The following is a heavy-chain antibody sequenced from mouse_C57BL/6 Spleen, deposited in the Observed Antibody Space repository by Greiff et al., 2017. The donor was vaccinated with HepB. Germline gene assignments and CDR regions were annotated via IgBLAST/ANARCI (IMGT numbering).Heavy chain of an antibody. D-gene: IGHD2-3*01. CDR3: ARWLLRDGYFDY. V-gene: IGHV1-18*01. Sequence: VQLKESGPELVKPGASVKISCKASGYTFTDYNMDWVKQSHGKSLEWIGDINPNNGGTSYNQKFKGKATLTVDKSSSTAYMELSSLTSEDTAVYYCARWLLRDGYFDYWGQGTTLTVSS. CDR2: INPNNGGT. CDR1: GYTFTDYN. J-gene: IGHJ2*01.